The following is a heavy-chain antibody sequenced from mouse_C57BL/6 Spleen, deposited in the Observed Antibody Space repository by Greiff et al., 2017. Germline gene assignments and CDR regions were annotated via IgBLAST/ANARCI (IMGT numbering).Heavy chain of an antibody. J-gene: IGHJ1*03. CDR2: IHPNSGST. V-gene: IGHV1-64*01. CDR3: ARSWGHWYFDV. CDR1: GYTFTSYW. Sequence: QVQLQQSGAELVKPGASVKLSCKASGYTFTSYWMHWVKQRPGQGLEWIGMIHPNSGSTNYNEKFKSKATLTVDKSSSTAYMQLSSLTSEDSAVYYCARSWGHWYFDVWGTGTTVTVSS.